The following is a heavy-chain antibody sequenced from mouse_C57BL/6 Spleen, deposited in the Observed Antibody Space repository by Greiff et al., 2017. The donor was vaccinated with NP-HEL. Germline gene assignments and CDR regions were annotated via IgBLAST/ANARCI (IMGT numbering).Heavy chain of an antibody. D-gene: IGHD1-1*01. CDR2: IDPSDSYT. Sequence: QVQLQQSGAELVMPGASVKLSCKASGYTFTSYWMHWVKQRPGQGLEWIGEIDPSDSYTNYNQKFKGKSTLTVDKSSSTAYMQLSSLTSEDSAVYYCAITTVVADWYFDVWGTGTTVTVSS. J-gene: IGHJ1*03. V-gene: IGHV1-69*01. CDR3: AITTVVADWYFDV. CDR1: GYTFTSYW.